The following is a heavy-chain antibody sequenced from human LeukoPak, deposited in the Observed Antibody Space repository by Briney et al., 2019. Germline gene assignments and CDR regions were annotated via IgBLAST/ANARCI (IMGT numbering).Heavy chain of an antibody. CDR2: IYYYAST. J-gene: IGHJ6*03. V-gene: IGHV4-59*01. CDR1: GGSMTNYY. D-gene: IGHD5-18*01. CDR3: AREGAGSYGFRYIDV. Sequence: PSETLSLTCTVSGGSMTNYYWTWIRQPPGEGLEWLAYIYYYASTNYNPSLESRLTLTVDTSKNQFSLKLSSVTAADTAVYYCAREGAGSYGFRYIDVWGKGTTVTVS.